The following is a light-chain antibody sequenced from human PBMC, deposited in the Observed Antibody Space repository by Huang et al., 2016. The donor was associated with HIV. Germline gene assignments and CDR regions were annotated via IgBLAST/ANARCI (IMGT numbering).Light chain of an antibody. Sequence: EVLLTQSPATLSESPGATVTLSCRASQGVSEHVAWYQQRPGQSPRLVIYDASNRAYGFPTRFSSRGSGTEFSLTISNLQSEDFAVYFCHQYYTLPRTFGQGTKVEI. CDR1: QGVSEH. V-gene: IGKV3-15*01. CDR2: DAS. J-gene: IGKJ1*01. CDR3: HQYYTLPRT.